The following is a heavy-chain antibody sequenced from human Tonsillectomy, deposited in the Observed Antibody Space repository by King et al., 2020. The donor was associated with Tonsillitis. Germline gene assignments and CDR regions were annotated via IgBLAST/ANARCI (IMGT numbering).Heavy chain of an antibody. CDR2: INPNSGGS. J-gene: IGHJ5*02. CDR3: ARSPSPLGNWFDP. CDR1: GYTFTGYY. Sequence: VQLVESGAEVKKPGASVKVSCKASGYTFTGYYLHWVRQAPGQGLEWMGWINPNSGGSNSAQKFQGRVTMTRDTSISTAHMALTRLRSDDTAVYYCARSPSPLGNWFDPWGQGTLVTVSS. D-gene: IGHD3-16*01. V-gene: IGHV1-2*02.